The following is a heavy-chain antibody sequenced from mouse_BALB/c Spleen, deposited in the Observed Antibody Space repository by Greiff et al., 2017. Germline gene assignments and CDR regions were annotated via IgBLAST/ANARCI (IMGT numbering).Heavy chain of an antibody. V-gene: IGHV1-5*01. CDR2: IYPGNSDT. Sequence: EVQLQQSGTVLARPGASVKMSCKASGYTFTSYWMHWVKQRPGQGLEWIGAIYPGNSDTSYNQKFKGKAKLTAVTSTSTAYMELSSLTNEDSAVYYCTRSRGREDAMDYWGQGTSVTVSS. D-gene: IGHD3-3*01. CDR1: GYTFTSYW. CDR3: TRSRGREDAMDY. J-gene: IGHJ4*01.